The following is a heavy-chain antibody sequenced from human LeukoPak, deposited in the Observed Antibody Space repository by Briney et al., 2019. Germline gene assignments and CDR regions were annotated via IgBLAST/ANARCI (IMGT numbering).Heavy chain of an antibody. D-gene: IGHD4-17*01. J-gene: IGHJ4*02. CDR2: INPNSGGT. CDR1: GYTFTGYY. CDR3: ARDAEGDYLSFDY. V-gene: IGHV1-2*02. Sequence: GASVKVSCKASGYTFTGYYMHWVRQAPGQGLEWMGCINPNSGGTNYAQKFQGRVTMTRDTSISTAYMELSRLRSDDTAVYYCARDAEGDYLSFDYWGQGTLVTVSS.